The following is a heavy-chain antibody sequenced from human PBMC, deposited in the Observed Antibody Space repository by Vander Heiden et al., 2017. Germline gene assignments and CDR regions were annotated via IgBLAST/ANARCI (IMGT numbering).Heavy chain of an antibody. CDR3: ARLGCSSTSCPP. J-gene: IGHJ5*02. V-gene: IGHV1-69*01. CDR1: GRTFSSYA. D-gene: IGHD2-2*01. Sequence: QVQLVHSGAEVKKPGSSVKVSCTASGRTFSSYAISWVRQAPGQGLEWMGGIIPIFGTANYAQKFQGRVTITADESTSTAYMELSSLRSEDTAVYYCARLGCSSTSCPPWGQGTLVTVSS. CDR2: IIPIFGTA.